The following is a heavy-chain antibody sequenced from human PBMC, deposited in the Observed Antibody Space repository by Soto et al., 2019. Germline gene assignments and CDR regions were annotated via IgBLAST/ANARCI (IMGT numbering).Heavy chain of an antibody. CDR1: GFTFSSYA. CDR3: AKDMGGYNWNYEPGFDP. Sequence: GGSLRLSCAASGFTFSSYAMSWVRQAPGKGLEWVSAISGSGGSTYYADSVKGRFTISRDNSKNTLYLQMNSLRAEDTAVYYCAKDMGGYNWNYEPGFDPWGQGTLVTVSS. D-gene: IGHD1-7*01. J-gene: IGHJ5*02. CDR2: ISGSGGST. V-gene: IGHV3-23*01.